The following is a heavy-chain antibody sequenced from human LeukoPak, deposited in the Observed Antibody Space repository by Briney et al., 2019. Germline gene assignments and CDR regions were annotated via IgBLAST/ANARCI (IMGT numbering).Heavy chain of an antibody. J-gene: IGHJ3*02. V-gene: IGHV5-51*01. CDR3: ARPPTTATAEGAFHI. Sequence: RGESLKISCKGSGYSFTNYWIGWVRQMPGKGPEWMGIIHPEDSETKYSPTFQGQVTISADKSINTAFLQWSSLRASDTAIYYCARPPTTATAEGAFHIWGQGTMVTVSS. CDR2: IHPEDSET. D-gene: IGHD4-17*01. CDR1: GYSFTNYW.